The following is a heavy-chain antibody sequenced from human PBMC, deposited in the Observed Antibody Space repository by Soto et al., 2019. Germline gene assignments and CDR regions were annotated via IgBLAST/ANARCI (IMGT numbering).Heavy chain of an antibody. Sequence: GGSLRLSCAASGFTFSSYAMSWVRQVPGKGLVWVSRINYDGTYLTYADSVRGRFTISRDNAKNTLYLQMNSLRAEDTAVYYCTSDVFGVSHSWGQGTVVTVSS. J-gene: IGHJ4*02. CDR2: INYDGTYL. CDR1: GFTFSSYA. D-gene: IGHD3-3*01. V-gene: IGHV3-74*03. CDR3: TSDVFGVSHS.